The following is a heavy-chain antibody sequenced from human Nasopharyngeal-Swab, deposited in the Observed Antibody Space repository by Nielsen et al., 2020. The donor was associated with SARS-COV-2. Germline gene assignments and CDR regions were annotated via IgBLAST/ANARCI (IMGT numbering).Heavy chain of an antibody. CDR1: GFTFSSYA. V-gene: IGHV3-23*01. Sequence: GGSLRLSRAASGFTFSSYAMSWVRQAPGKGLEWVSSFSGSGGTTYYTDAVKGRFTISRDNSKNTLYLQMNSLRAEDTAVYYCAKDLSYDSSGYYDYWGQGTLVTVSS. D-gene: IGHD3-22*01. J-gene: IGHJ4*02. CDR3: AKDLSYDSSGYYDY. CDR2: FSGSGGTT.